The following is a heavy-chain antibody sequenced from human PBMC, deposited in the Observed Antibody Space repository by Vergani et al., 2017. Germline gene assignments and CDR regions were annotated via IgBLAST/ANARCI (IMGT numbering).Heavy chain of an antibody. CDR3: ARGRYCSSTSCYAPYYYYMDV. Sequence: QVQLVQSGAEVKKPGASVKVSCKASGYTFTSYGISWVRQAPGQGLEWMGWISAYNGNTNYAQKLQGIVTMTTDTSTSTAYMELRSLRSDDTAVYYCARGRYCSSTSCYAPYYYYMDVWGKGTTVTVSS. CDR2: ISAYNGNT. D-gene: IGHD2-2*01. V-gene: IGHV1-18*01. CDR1: GYTFTSYG. J-gene: IGHJ6*03.